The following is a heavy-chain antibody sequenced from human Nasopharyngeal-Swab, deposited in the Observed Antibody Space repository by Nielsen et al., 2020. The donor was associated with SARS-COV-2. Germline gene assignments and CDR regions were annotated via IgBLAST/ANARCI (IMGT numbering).Heavy chain of an antibody. J-gene: IGHJ4*02. CDR2: IYYSGST. CDR1: GGSISSSSYY. D-gene: IGHD6-13*01. V-gene: IGHV4-39*01. Sequence: SETLSLTCTVSGGSISSSSYYWGWIRQPPGKGLEWIGSIYYSGSTYYNPSLKSRVTISVDTSKNQFSLKLSSVTAADTAVYYCAGAAAGGWSFDYWGQGTLVTVSS. CDR3: AGAAAGGWSFDY.